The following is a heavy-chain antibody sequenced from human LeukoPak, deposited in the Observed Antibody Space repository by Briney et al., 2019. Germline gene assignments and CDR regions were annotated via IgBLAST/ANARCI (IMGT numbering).Heavy chain of an antibody. J-gene: IGHJ5*02. V-gene: IGHV1-69*04. CDR3: ARVYYDSSGYDNWFDP. CDR2: IIPIFGIA. Sequence: GSSVKASCKASGGTFSSYAISWVRQAPGQGLEWMGRIIPIFGIANYALKFQGRVTITADKSTSTAYMELSSLRSEDTAVYYCARVYYDSSGYDNWFDPWGQGTLVTVSS. CDR1: GGTFSSYA. D-gene: IGHD3-22*01.